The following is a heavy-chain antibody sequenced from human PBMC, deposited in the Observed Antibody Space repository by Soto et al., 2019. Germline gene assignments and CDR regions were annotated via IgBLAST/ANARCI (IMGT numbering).Heavy chain of an antibody. CDR1: YH. D-gene: IGHD3-16*01. CDR3: ARGRPNPRNNYYDELWASSRHPSYLDY. CDR2: IHPSGST. Sequence: YHVCWIRQANRKGLEWIGDIHPSGSTNHNPSLKSRVPISADTSQNQFSLQLTSVTAADTAVYYCARGRPNPRNNYYDELWASSRHPSYLDYCGNAIWVT. J-gene: IGHJ4*01. V-gene: IGHV4-34*01.